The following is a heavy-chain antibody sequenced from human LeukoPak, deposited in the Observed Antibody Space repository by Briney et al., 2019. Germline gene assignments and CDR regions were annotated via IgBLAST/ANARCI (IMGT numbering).Heavy chain of an antibody. Sequence: GGSLRLSCAASGFTFSSYSMNWVRQAPGKGLEWVSSISSSSSYTYYADSVKGRFTISRDNSKNTLYLQMNSLRAEDTAVYYCAKVTRYFDPFDYWGQGTLVTVSS. D-gene: IGHD3-9*01. CDR1: GFTFSSYS. V-gene: IGHV3-21*04. J-gene: IGHJ4*02. CDR2: ISSSSSYT. CDR3: AKVTRYFDPFDY.